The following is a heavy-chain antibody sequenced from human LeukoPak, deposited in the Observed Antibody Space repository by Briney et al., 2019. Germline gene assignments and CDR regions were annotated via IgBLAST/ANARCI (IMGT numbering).Heavy chain of an antibody. CDR1: GFTFSSYA. CDR2: ISGSGGST. V-gene: IGHV3-23*01. CDR3: AKRPRDILSTGASIDY. Sequence: GGSLRLSCAASGFTFSSYAMSWVRQAPGKGLEWASAISGSGGSTYYADSVKGRFTISRDNSKNTLYLQMNSLRAEDTAVYYCAKRPRDILSTGASIDYWGQGTLVTVSS. D-gene: IGHD3-9*01. J-gene: IGHJ4*02.